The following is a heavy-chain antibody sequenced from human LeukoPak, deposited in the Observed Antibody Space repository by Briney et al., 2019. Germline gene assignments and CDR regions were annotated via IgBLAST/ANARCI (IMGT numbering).Heavy chain of an antibody. CDR2: ISGRGFSM. CDR1: GFSFNESY. Sequence: GGSLRLSCAASGFSFNESYMTWNRQAPGKGLEWVAYISGRGFSMYYADSVKGRFIISRDNARNSLYLNMSSLRADDTAVYYCARGKRRFDYWGQGTLVTVSS. CDR3: ARGKRRFDY. J-gene: IGHJ4*02. V-gene: IGHV3-11*01.